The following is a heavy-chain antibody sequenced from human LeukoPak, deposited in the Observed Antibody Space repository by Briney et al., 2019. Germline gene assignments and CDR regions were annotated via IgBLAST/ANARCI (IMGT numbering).Heavy chain of an antibody. J-gene: IGHJ4*02. V-gene: IGHV1-18*01. CDR3: ASSFDLVVIGFDY. CDR2: ISAYNGST. CDR1: GYTFTSYG. Sequence: GESLKVSCKASGYTFTSYGISWVRQAPGQGLEWMGWISAYNGSTNYAQKLQGRVTMTTDTSTSTAYMELRSLRSDDTAVYYCASSFDLVVIGFDYWGQGTLVTVSS. D-gene: IGHD2-21*01.